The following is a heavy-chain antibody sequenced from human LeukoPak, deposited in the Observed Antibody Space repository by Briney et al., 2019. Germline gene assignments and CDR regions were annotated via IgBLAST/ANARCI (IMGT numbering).Heavy chain of an antibody. V-gene: IGHV3-23*01. CDR2: IGDSGSHT. CDR1: GFAFDSFA. Sequence: GGSLRLSCVASGFAFDSFAMSWVRQAPGQGLAWVSSIGDSGSHTYYADSVKGRFTISRDNAKNSLSLQMNSLRAEDTAVYYCARVDYGGFNFDYWGQGTLVTVST. J-gene: IGHJ4*02. CDR3: ARVDYGGFNFDY. D-gene: IGHD4-23*01.